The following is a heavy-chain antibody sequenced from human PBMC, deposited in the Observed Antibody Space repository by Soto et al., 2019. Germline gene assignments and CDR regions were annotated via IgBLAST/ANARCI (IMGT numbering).Heavy chain of an antibody. CDR1: GASISSRDYY. D-gene: IGHD2-8*01. CDR3: GRVMIGTSRHTDSDY. Sequence: SETLSLTCTVSGASISSRDYYWGWIRQTPGKGLEWIGSIDYNGVTYYNPSLKSRVTVSKDTSKNQFSLKVASVTAADTAIYYCGRVMIGTSRHTDSDYWGQGTQVTVSS. V-gene: IGHV4-39*01. J-gene: IGHJ4*02. CDR2: IDYNGVT.